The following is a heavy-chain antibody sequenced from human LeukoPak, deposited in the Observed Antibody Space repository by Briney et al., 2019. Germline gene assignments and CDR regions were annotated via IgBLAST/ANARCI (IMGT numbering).Heavy chain of an antibody. V-gene: IGHV4-39*07. D-gene: IGHD6-19*01. CDR1: GDSSYNRIYY. Sequence: SETLSLTCTVSGDSSYNRIYYWDWIRQPPGKGLEWIGSIDYGGSTYYNPSLKSRATISVDTSKNQFSLKLSSVTAADTAVYYCAREYTLYRSGWFLDYWGQGAVVTVSS. CDR2: IDYGGST. CDR3: AREYTLYRSGWFLDY. J-gene: IGHJ4*02.